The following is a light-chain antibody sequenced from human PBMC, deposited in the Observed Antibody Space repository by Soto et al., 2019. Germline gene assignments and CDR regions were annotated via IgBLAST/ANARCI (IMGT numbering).Light chain of an antibody. J-gene: IGLJ3*02. CDR1: NIGSKN. CDR3: QVWDSTTARV. Sequence: SYELTQPLSVSVALGQTARITCGGNNIGSKNVHWYQQKPGQAPVLVMYRDNNRPSGIPERFSGSNSGNTATLTISRAQAGDEADYYCQVWDSTTARVFGGGTKVTVL. CDR2: RDN. V-gene: IGLV3-9*01.